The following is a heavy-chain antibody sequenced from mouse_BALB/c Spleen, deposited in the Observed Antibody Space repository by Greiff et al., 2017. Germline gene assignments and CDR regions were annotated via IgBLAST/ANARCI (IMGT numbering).Heavy chain of an antibody. J-gene: IGHJ4*01. Sequence: VQLQQSGPGLVAPSQSLSITCTVSGFSLTGYGVNWVRQPPGKGLEWLGMIWGDGSTDYNSALKSRLSISKDNSKSQVFLKMNSLQTDDTARYYCARGPIYYDYDVLYAMDYWGQGTSVTVSS. V-gene: IGHV2-6-7*01. CDR1: GFSLTGYG. D-gene: IGHD2-4*01. CDR3: ARGPIYYDYDVLYAMDY. CDR2: IWGDGST.